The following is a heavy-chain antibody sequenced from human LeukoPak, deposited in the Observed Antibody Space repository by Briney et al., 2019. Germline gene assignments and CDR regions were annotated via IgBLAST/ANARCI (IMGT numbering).Heavy chain of an antibody. Sequence: GASVKVSCKASGGTFSSYAISWVRQAPGQGLEWMGGIIPIFGTANYAQKFQGRVTITADKSTSTAYMELSSLRSEDMAVYYCAREGGHCSGGSCYFDYWGQGTLVTVSS. CDR1: GGTFSSYA. V-gene: IGHV1-69*06. CDR3: AREGGHCSGGSCYFDY. D-gene: IGHD2-15*01. CDR2: IIPIFGTA. J-gene: IGHJ4*02.